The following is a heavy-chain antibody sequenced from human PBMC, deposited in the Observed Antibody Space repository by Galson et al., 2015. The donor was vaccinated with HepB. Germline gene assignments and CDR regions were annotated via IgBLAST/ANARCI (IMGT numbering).Heavy chain of an antibody. CDR1: GLTISTYG. CDR2: LRYDGSNK. CDR3: AKDEEAIPHY. J-gene: IGHJ4*02. D-gene: IGHD5-18*01. V-gene: IGHV3-30*02. Sequence: SLRLSCAASGLTISTYGMHWVRQAPGKGLEWVAFLRYDGSNKYYGDSVKGRFTISRDNSKNTLYLQMNSLRTEDTAVYYCAKDEEAIPHYWGQGTLVTVSS.